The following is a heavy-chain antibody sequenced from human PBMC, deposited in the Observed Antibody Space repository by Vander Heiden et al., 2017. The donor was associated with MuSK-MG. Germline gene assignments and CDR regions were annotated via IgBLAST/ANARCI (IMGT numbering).Heavy chain of an antibody. CDR1: GYTFDNFG. J-gene: IGHJ5*02. Sequence: QGQLVQSGAEVKKPGASLKVSCKASGYTFDNFGISWVRQAPGQGLEWVGWIHVYNGNTKYTEKFQDRVTMTADTSTSTAYMELRSLESDDTAIYYCARQRDFDWLLSHDPWGQGTLVTVSS. D-gene: IGHD3-9*01. CDR2: IHVYNGNT. V-gene: IGHV1-18*01. CDR3: ARQRDFDWLLSHDP.